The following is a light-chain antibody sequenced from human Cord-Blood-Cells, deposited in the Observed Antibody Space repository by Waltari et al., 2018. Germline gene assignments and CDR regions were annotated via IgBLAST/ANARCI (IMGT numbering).Light chain of an antibody. CDR2: EGS. V-gene: IGLV2-23*01. Sequence: QSDLTQPASVSVSPGQSITIPCTGTSSDVVSYNLVSWYQQHPGKTPKLMIYEGSTRNAGVSKRFSGSKAGNTASLTISGIQAEDEADYNCCSDAGSSTWVFGGGTKLTVL. J-gene: IGLJ3*02. CDR1: SSDVVSYNL. CDR3: CSDAGSSTWV.